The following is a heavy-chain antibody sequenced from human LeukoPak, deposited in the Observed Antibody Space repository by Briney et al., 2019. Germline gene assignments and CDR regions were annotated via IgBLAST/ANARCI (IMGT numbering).Heavy chain of an antibody. CDR2: VSQTGST. J-gene: IGHJ4*02. CDR3: ARRVNRRSTSCPMCLDY. D-gene: IGHD2-2*01. V-gene: IGHV4-34*01. Sequence: SETLSLTCAVYGGSFSGYFWTCIRQPPGKGLEWIGEVSQTGSTNYIPSLKSRVTISVDTSKNQFSLKLTSVTAADTAVYYCARRVNRRSTSCPMCLDYWGQGDLVTVSS. CDR1: GGSFSGYF.